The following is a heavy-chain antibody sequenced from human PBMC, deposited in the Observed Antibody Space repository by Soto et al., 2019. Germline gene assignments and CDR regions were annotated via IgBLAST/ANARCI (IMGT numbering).Heavy chain of an antibody. V-gene: IGHV5-51*01. Sequence: GDSLKISCKGSGHSFTSYWITWVRKMPGKGLEWMAMIYPGDSDIRYSPSFEGQVTISADKSISTAYLQWSSLKASDTAMYYCARMIQLWRNTFDIWGQGTMVTVSS. CDR3: ARMIQLWRNTFDI. CDR2: IYPGDSDI. D-gene: IGHD5-18*01. J-gene: IGHJ3*02. CDR1: GHSFTSYW.